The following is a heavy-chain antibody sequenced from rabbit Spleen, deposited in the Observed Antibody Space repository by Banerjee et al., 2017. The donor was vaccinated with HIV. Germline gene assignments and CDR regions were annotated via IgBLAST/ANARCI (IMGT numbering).Heavy chain of an antibody. CDR3: ARVSETSGCGEDL. Sequence: QEQLEESGGGLVKPAGTLTLTCKASGFSFSSGYDIVWVRQAPGKGLEWIGDINSSIHYSAYSTRAKGRFSISKTTSTTVTLQIISLAVADTYSYFSARVSETSGCGEDLWGQGTLVTVS. V-gene: IGHV1S45*01. CDR2: INSSIHYS. D-gene: IGHD4-1*01. CDR1: GFSFSSGYD. J-gene: IGHJ4*01.